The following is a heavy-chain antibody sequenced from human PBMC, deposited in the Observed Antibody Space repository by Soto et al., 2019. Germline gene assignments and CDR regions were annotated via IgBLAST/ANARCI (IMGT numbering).Heavy chain of an antibody. V-gene: IGHV3-23*01. D-gene: IGHD1-1*01. CDR2: FSFYGRRDNT. CDR1: GFTFSSYD. J-gene: IGHJ4*02. CDR3: AKSLNNDHGGPNDH. Sequence: EVQLLESGGGLVQPGGSLRLSCVGSGFTFSSYDMTWVRQAPGKGLEWVSSFSFYGRRDNTYYAESVKGRFTIYRDNSRDTVYQQMDALRVDNTAVYYCAKSLNNDHGGPNDHWGQGTLVTVSS.